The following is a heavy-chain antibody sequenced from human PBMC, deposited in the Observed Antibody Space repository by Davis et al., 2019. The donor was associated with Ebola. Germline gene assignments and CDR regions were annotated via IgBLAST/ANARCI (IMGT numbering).Heavy chain of an antibody. CDR1: GFTFSSYS. V-gene: IGHV3-33*08. CDR3: ARGMGAYYYVMDV. CDR2: IWYDGVKE. J-gene: IGHJ6*02. D-gene: IGHD1-26*01. Sequence: GESLKISCAASGFTFSSYSMNWVRQAPGEGLEWVAVIWYDGVKEYYADSVKGRFTISRDDSKNTAYLQMNSLRADDTAFYYCARGMGAYYYVMDVWGQGTTVTVSS.